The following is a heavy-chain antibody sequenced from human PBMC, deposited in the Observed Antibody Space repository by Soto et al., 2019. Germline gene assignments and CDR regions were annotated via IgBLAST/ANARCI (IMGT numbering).Heavy chain of an antibody. D-gene: IGHD1-26*01. CDR3: ARGWAAQDY. J-gene: IGHJ4*02. V-gene: IGHV3-7*01. CDR1: GFTFSSYW. Sequence: EVQLVESGGGLVQPGGSLRLSCAVSGFTFSSYWMTWVRQAPGKGLEWVANMGEDGSEIYYVDSVNGRFTISRDNAKNSLYLQMNSLRVEDTAVYYCARGWAAQDYWGQGTLVTVSS. CDR2: MGEDGSEI.